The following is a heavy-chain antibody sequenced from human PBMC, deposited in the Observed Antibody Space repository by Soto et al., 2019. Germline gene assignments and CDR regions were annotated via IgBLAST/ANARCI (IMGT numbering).Heavy chain of an antibody. D-gene: IGHD4-17*01. CDR2: FFIGGNT. CDR1: GGSITGGSISSTTYY. Sequence: SETLSLTCTVSGGSITGGSISSTTYYWGWMRQPPGKGLEWIASFFIGGNTYYNPSLKSRVTISIDTSMNQFSLNLNSVTAADTAVYFCVRYHGARVYFDYWGQGSLVTVSS. V-gene: IGHV4-39*07. J-gene: IGHJ4*02. CDR3: VRYHGARVYFDY.